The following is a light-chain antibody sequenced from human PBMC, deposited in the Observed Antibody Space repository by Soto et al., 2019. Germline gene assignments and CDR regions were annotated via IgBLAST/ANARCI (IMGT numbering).Light chain of an antibody. CDR3: QQYNNWWT. CDR1: QSVSNN. CDR2: GPS. Sequence: EIVMTQSPATLSVSPGERATLSCRASQSVSNNLAWYQKKPGQAPRLLIYGPSTRATGIPARFSGGGSGTEFTLTISSLQSEDFAVYYCQQYNNWWTFGQGTRVEIK. J-gene: IGKJ1*01. V-gene: IGKV3-15*01.